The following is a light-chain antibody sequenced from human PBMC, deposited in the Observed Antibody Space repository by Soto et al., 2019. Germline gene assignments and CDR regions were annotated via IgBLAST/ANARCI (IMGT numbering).Light chain of an antibody. V-gene: IGKV4-1*01. CDR1: QSILYSSNNKNY. CDR3: QQYYSTPFT. J-gene: IGKJ3*01. Sequence: DVVMTQSPVSLAVSLGERATINCKSSQSILYSSNNKNYLAWYQQKPGQPPKLLIYWASTRESGVPDRFSGSGSGTDVTLTISSLQAEDVAFYYCQQYYSTPFTFGPGTKVDIK. CDR2: WAS.